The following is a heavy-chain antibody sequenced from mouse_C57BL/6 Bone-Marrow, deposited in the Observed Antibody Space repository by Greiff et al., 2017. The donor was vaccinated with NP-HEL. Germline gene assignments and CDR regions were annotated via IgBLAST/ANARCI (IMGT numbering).Heavy chain of an antibody. CDR1: GYTFTAYT. CDR2: FYPGSGSI. D-gene: IGHD1-1*01. V-gene: IGHV1-62-2*01. Sequence: VQLQQSGAELVKPGASVKLSCKASGYTFTAYTIHWVKQRSGQGLEWIGWFYPGSGSIKYNEKFKDKATLTADKSSSTVYMDHSRLTSEDSAVYFCARHGDYFGSSYGYVDVWGTGTTVTVSS. J-gene: IGHJ1*03. CDR3: ARHGDYFGSSYGYVDV.